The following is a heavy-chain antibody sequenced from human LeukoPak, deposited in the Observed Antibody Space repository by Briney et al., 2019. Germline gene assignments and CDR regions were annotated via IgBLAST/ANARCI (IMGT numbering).Heavy chain of an antibody. J-gene: IGHJ1*01. CDR1: GFSVSSNY. V-gene: IGHV3-66*01. Sequence: GGSLRLSCAASGFSVSSNYMSWVRQAPGKGLEWVSVIYSGGNTYYADSVKGRFTISRDNSKNMLYLQMNSLRAEDTAVYYCARETKAVAGPYEHWGQGTLVSVSS. CDR3: ARETKAVAGPYEH. D-gene: IGHD6-19*01. CDR2: IYSGGNT.